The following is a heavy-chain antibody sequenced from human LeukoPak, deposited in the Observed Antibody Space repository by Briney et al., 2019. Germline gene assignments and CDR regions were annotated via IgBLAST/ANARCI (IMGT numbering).Heavy chain of an antibody. D-gene: IGHD2-8*01. CDR1: GGTFSSYA. Sequence: ASVKVSCKASGGTFSSYAISWVRQAPGQGLEWMGGIIPIFGTANYAQKFQGRVTITADESTSTAYMELSSLRSEDTAAYYCAREATYASYNWFDPWGQGTLVTVSS. V-gene: IGHV1-69*01. CDR2: IIPIFGTA. CDR3: AREATYASYNWFDP. J-gene: IGHJ5*02.